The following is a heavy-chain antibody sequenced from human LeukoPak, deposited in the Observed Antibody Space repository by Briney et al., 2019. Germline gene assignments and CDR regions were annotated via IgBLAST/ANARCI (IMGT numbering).Heavy chain of an antibody. V-gene: IGHV4-38-2*02. D-gene: IGHD1-26*01. J-gene: IGHJ5*02. CDR2: IYHSGST. CDR3: ARDGASASGSWFGP. CDR1: ADSISSGYY. Sequence: SETLSLICTVSADSISSGYYWGWIRQSPRKGLEWIGSIYHSGSTYYNPSLRSRVTISVDMSKNQFSLRLNSVTAADTAVYYCARDGASASGSWFGPWGQGTLVIVSS.